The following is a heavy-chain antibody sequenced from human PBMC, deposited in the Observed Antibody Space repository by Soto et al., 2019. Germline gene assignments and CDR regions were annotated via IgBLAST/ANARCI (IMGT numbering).Heavy chain of an antibody. Sequence: ASVKVSCKASGYTVTSYGISWVRQAPGQGLEWMGWISAYNGNTNYAQKLQGKGTMTTETSTSTAYMELRSLRSDDTAVYYCARDRGRYCSGGSCYSGYYYYYMDVWGKGTTVTVSS. V-gene: IGHV1-18*01. CDR3: ARDRGRYCSGGSCYSGYYYYYMDV. CDR2: ISAYNGNT. J-gene: IGHJ6*03. D-gene: IGHD2-15*01. CDR1: GYTVTSYG.